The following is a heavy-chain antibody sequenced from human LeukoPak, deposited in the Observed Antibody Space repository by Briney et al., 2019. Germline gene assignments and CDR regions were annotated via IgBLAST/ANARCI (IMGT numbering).Heavy chain of an antibody. CDR1: GFSFSSYG. V-gene: IGHV1-2*02. CDR2: INPNSGGT. Sequence: GRSLRLSCVASGFSFSSYGMHWVGQAPGQWVEWKGWINPNSGGTNYAQKFQGRVTMTRDTAISTAYMELSRLRSDDTAVYYCAREEDYGATFVYWGQGTLVTVSS. J-gene: IGHJ4*02. D-gene: IGHD4-17*01. CDR3: AREEDYGATFVY.